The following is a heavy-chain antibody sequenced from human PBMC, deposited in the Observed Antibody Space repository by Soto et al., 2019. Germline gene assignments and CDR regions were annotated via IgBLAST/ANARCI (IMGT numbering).Heavy chain of an antibody. J-gene: IGHJ6*02. CDR1: GYTFTSYG. D-gene: IGHD1-26*01. V-gene: IGHV1-18*04. CDR2: ISAYNGNT. CDR3: ARDRFTGATPYYYYYGMDV. Sequence: QVQLVRSGAEVKKPGASVKVSCKASGYTFTSYGISWVRQAPGQGLEWMGWISAYNGNTNYAQKLQGRVTMTTDTSTSTAYMELRSLRSDDTAVYYCARDRFTGATPYYYYYGMDVWGQGTTVTVSS.